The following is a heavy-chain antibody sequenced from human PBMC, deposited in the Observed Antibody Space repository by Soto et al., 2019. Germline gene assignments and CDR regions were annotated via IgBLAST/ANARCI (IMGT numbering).Heavy chain of an antibody. CDR2: ISGSGGTT. D-gene: IGHD2-15*01. CDR1: GFTFSSYA. CDR3: AKNGGIVVVVAAPTLNWFDP. V-gene: IGHV3-23*01. J-gene: IGHJ5*02. Sequence: GGSLRLSCAASGFTFSSYAMSWVRQAPGKGLEWVSAISGSGGTTYYADSVKGRFTISRDNSKNTLYLQMNSLRAEDTAVYYCAKNGGIVVVVAAPTLNWFDPWGQGTLVTVS.